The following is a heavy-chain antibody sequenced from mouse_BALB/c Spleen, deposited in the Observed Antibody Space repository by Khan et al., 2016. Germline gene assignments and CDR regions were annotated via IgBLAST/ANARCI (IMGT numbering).Heavy chain of an antibody. D-gene: IGHD2-4*01. CDR1: GYTFTTYW. CDR2: IYPGNGDT. V-gene: IGHV1-87*01. Sequence: QVRLQQSGAELARLGASVKLSCKASGYTFTTYWMQWVKQRPGQGLEWIGAIYPGNGDTRNTQKFKGKATLTADKSSSTAYMQLNSLASEDSAVYYCARGNSYYDYDYWGQGTTLTVSS. J-gene: IGHJ2*01. CDR3: ARGNSYYDYDY.